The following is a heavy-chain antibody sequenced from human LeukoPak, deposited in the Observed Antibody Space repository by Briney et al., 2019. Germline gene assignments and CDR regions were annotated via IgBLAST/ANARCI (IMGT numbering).Heavy chain of an antibody. Sequence: WASVKVSCKASGYTFTSYYMHWVRQAPGQGLEWMGIINPSGGSTSYAQKFQGRVTMTRDTSTSTVYMELSSLRSEDTAVYYCARDYGSRYYDSSGYEPLYYFDYWGQGTLVTVSS. V-gene: IGHV1-46*01. D-gene: IGHD3-22*01. CDR2: INPSGGST. CDR3: ARDYGSRYYDSSGYEPLYYFDY. CDR1: GYTFTSYY. J-gene: IGHJ4*02.